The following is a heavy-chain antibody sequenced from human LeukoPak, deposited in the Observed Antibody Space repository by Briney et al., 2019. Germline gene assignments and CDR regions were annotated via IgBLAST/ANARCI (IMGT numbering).Heavy chain of an antibody. V-gene: IGHV4-34*01. CDR2: INHSGST. CDR3: ARSRWIQLWANFDY. CDR1: GFNFANHA. Sequence: GSLRLSCAASGFNFANHAMSWIRQPPGKGLEWIGEINHSGSTNYNPSLKSRVTISVDTSKNQFSLKLSSVTAADTAVYYCARSRWIQLWANFDYWGQGTLVTVSS. J-gene: IGHJ4*02. D-gene: IGHD5-18*01.